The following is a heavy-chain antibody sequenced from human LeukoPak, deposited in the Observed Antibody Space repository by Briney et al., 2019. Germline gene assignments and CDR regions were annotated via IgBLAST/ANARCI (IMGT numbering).Heavy chain of an antibody. D-gene: IGHD4-17*01. V-gene: IGHV3-48*04. CDR2: ITSSSDST. Sequence: GGSLRLSWAASGLSFSKFSMTWVRQAPGKGLEWISYITSSSDSTYYADSVKGRFTISRDNAKNSLYLQMDSLRAEDTAVYYCARVIGSYGDSAYWGQGTLVTVSS. J-gene: IGHJ4*02. CDR3: ARVIGSYGDSAY. CDR1: GLSFSKFS.